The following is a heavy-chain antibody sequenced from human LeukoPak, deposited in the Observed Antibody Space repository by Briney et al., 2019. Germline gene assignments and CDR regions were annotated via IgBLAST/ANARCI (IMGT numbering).Heavy chain of an antibody. V-gene: IGHV3-7*01. CDR2: IKQDGSEK. J-gene: IGHJ4*02. CDR1: GFTFSSYW. Sequence: GGSLRLSCAASGFTFSSYWMSWVRQAPGKGLEWVANIKQDGSEKYYVDSVKGRFTISRDNAKNSLYLQMNSLRAEDTAVYYCAKDRGYDFWSGCPDYWGQGTLVTVSS. D-gene: IGHD3-3*01. CDR3: AKDRGYDFWSGCPDY.